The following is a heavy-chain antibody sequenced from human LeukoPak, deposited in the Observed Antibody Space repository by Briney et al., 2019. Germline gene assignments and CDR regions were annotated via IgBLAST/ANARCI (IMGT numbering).Heavy chain of an antibody. CDR2: IYYSGST. J-gene: IGHJ6*02. CDR1: GGSISSYY. D-gene: IGHD2-15*01. V-gene: IGHV4-59*01. CDR3: ARHSGSGYYSYFYTMDV. Sequence: PSETLSLTCTVSGGSISSYYWSWIRQPPGKGLEWIGYIYYSGSTNYNPSLKTRVTISLDTSKNQFSLKLSSVTAADTAVYYCARHSGSGYYSYFYTMDVWGQGATVAVSS.